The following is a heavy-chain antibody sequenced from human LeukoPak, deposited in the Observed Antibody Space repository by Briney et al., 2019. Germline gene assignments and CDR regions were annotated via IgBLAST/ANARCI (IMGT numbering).Heavy chain of an antibody. CDR3: ARPRHGGSYYKVDYYYYMDV. Sequence: GESLKISCKGSGYSFTSYWIGWVRQMPGKGLEWMGIIYPGDSDTRYSPSFQGQVTISADKSISTAYLQWSSLKASDTAMYYCARPRHGGSYYKVDYYYYMDVWGKGTTVTVSS. CDR1: GYSFTSYW. D-gene: IGHD1-26*01. V-gene: IGHV5-51*01. CDR2: IYPGDSDT. J-gene: IGHJ6*03.